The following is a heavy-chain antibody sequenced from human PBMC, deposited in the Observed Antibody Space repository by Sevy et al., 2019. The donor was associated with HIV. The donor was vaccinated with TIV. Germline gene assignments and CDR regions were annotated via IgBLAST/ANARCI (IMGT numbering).Heavy chain of an antibody. Sequence: SQTLSLTCAISGDSVSSNSAAWNWIRQSPSRGLEWLGRTYYRSKWYNDYAVSVKSRITINPDTSKNQFSLQLNSVTPEDMAVYYCARELVGATLYYYYGMDVWGQGTTVTVSS. CDR1: GDSVSSNSAA. CDR2: TYYRSKWYN. D-gene: IGHD1-26*01. CDR3: ARELVGATLYYYYGMDV. V-gene: IGHV6-1*01. J-gene: IGHJ6*02.